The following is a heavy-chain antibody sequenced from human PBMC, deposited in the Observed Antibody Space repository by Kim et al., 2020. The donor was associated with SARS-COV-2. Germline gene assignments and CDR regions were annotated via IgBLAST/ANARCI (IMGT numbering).Heavy chain of an antibody. J-gene: IGHJ4*02. CDR1: GFTFSSYG. CDR3: AKDPAIYGSGEFVY. CDR2: IWYDGSNK. D-gene: IGHD3-10*01. Sequence: GGSLRLSCAASGFTFSSYGMHWVRQAPGKGLEWVAVIWYDGSNKYYADSVKGRFTISRDNSKNTLYLQMNSLRAEDTAVYYCAKDPAIYGSGEFVYWGQGTLVTVSS. V-gene: IGHV3-33*06.